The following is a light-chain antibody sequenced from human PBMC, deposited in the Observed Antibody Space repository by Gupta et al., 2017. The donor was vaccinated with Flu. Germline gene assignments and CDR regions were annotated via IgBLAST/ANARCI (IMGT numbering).Light chain of an antibody. V-gene: IGLV3-25*03. J-gene: IGLJ2*01. CDR2: KDT. Sequence: SYELTQPPSVSVSPGQTARITCSGDTLSNQYSYWYQQKPGQAPVLVIYKDTERPSGVTERFSGSSSGTTVTLTISGVQAEDEAAYYCQSADSTGTYVVFGGGTKLTVL. CDR3: QSADSTGTYVV. CDR1: TLSNQY.